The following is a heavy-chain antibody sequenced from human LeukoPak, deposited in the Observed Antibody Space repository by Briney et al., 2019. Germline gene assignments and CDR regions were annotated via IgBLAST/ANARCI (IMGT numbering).Heavy chain of an antibody. CDR2: ISSSSSYI. Sequence: GGSLRLSCAASGFTFSSYSKNWVRQAPGKGLEWVSSISSSSSYIYYADSVKGRFTISRDNAKNSLYLQMNSLRAEDTAVYYCARGGNYDSSGYYWYWGQGTLVTVSS. CDR3: ARGGNYDSSGYYWY. D-gene: IGHD3-22*01. CDR1: GFTFSSYS. V-gene: IGHV3-21*01. J-gene: IGHJ4*02.